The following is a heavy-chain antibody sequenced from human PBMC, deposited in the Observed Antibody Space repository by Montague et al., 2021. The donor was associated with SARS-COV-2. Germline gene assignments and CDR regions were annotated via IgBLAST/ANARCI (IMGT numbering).Heavy chain of an antibody. D-gene: IGHD6-13*01. CDR2: IYWDDDK. J-gene: IGHJ4*02. Sequence: PALAKPTQTLTLTCTFSGFSLSTSGVGVGWIRQPPGKALEWLALIYWDDDKRYSPSLKSRLTITKGTSKNQVVLTMTNMDPVDTATYYCAHRKVLAAAWDYWGQGTLVTVSS. CDR3: AHRKVLAAAWDY. V-gene: IGHV2-5*02. CDR1: GFSLSTSGVG.